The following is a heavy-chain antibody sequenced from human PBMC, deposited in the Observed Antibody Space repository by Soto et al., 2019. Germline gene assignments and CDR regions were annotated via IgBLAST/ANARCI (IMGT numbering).Heavy chain of an antibody. CDR2: IIPVFGTT. CDR3: ARGGGPYVWFNES. Sequence: QEQLVQSGAEVKKPGSSVKVSCKDSGGLFSSFAISWVRQAPGQGLEWMGGIIPVFGTTNYAQKFQGRVTITAHESTNTAYMELSSLTSDETAMYYCARGGGPYVWFNESWGQGTQVTVSS. D-gene: IGHD3-16*01. J-gene: IGHJ5*02. V-gene: IGHV1-69*01. CDR1: GGLFSSFA.